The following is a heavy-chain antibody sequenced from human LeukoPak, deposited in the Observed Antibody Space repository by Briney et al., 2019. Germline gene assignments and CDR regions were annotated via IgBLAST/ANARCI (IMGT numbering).Heavy chain of an antibody. CDR2: IKQDGSEK. D-gene: IGHD6-19*01. J-gene: IGHJ4*02. CDR3: ARGAVAGRDYFDY. Sequence: HPGGSLRLSCAASGFTFSSYWMSWVRQAPGKGLEWVANIKQDGSEKYYVDSVKGRFTISRDNAKNSLYLQMNSLRAEDTAVYYCARGAVAGRDYFDYWGQGTLVTVSS. CDR1: GFTFSSYW. V-gene: IGHV3-7*01.